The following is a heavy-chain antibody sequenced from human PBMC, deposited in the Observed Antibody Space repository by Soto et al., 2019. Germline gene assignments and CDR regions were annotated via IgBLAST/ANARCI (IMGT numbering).Heavy chain of an antibody. CDR1: GFTFSSYA. D-gene: IGHD1-26*01. CDR2: ISGSGGST. V-gene: IGHV3-23*01. J-gene: IGHJ4*02. Sequence: GGSLRLSWAASGFTFSSYAMSWVRQAPGKGLEWVSAISGSGGSTYYADSVKGRFTISRDNSKNTLYLQMNSLRAEDTAGYYCATGMRYSGRPGNAFVYWGQGTLVTVSS. CDR3: ATGMRYSGRPGNAFVY.